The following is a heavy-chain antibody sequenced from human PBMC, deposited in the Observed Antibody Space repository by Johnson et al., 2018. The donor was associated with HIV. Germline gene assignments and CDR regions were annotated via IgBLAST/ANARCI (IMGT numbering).Heavy chain of an antibody. CDR2: INWNGGST. CDR3: ARDLYYGSGSSVAFDI. J-gene: IGHJ3*02. D-gene: IGHD3-10*01. V-gene: IGHV3-20*04. CDR1: GFTFDDYG. Sequence: VLLVESGGGVVRPGGSLRLSCAASGFTFDDYGMSWVRQAPGKGLEWVSGINWNGGSTGYADSVKGRFTISRDNAKNSLYLQMNSLRAEDTALYCCARDLYYGSGSSVAFDIWGQGTMVTVSS.